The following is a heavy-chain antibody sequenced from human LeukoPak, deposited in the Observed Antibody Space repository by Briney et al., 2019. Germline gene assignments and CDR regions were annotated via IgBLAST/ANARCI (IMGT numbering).Heavy chain of an antibody. D-gene: IGHD3-10*02. V-gene: IGHV3-23*01. CDR2: ISGSGGST. J-gene: IGHJ6*04. CDR1: GFTFSNYA. Sequence: PGGSLRLSCAASGFTFSNYAMSWVRQAPGKGLERVSGISGSGGSTYYADSVKGRFTISRDNAKNSLYLQMNSLRAEDTAVYYCAELGITMIGGVWGKGTTVTISS. CDR3: AELGITMIGGV.